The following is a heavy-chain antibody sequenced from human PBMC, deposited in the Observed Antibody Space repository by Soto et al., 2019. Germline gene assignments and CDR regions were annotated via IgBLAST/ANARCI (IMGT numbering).Heavy chain of an antibody. CDR3: ARLPGVVVVAARDY. J-gene: IGHJ4*02. Sequence: QVQLQQWGAGLLKPSETLSLTCAVYGGSFSGYYWSWIRQPPGKGLEWIGEINHSGSTNYNPSLTRRVTISVDTSKTRFSLKLGSVTAADTAVYYCARLPGVVVVAARDYWGQGTLVTVSS. CDR2: INHSGST. D-gene: IGHD2-15*01. CDR1: GGSFSGYY. V-gene: IGHV4-34*01.